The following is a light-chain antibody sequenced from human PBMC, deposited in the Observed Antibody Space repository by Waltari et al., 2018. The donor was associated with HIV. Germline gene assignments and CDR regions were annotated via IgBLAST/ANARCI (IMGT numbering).Light chain of an antibody. Sequence: EIVLTQSPGTLSLSSGERATLACRASQSVASNFFAWYQHQPGQSPRLLIYDTSRRATGIPDRFSGSGAGTDFTLTIGRLEPEDFAVYYCQQYYRSVTFGQGTRLETK. J-gene: IGKJ5*01. CDR3: QQYYRSVT. CDR1: QSVASNF. V-gene: IGKV3-20*01. CDR2: DTS.